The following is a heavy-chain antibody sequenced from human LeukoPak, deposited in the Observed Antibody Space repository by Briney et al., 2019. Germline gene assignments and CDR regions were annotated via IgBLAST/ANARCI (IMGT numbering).Heavy chain of an antibody. D-gene: IGHD1-26*01. J-gene: IGHJ4*02. V-gene: IGHV1-18*01. CDR1: GYTFIRYD. CDR3: AREWELLYFFDY. CDR2: ISANTGNT. Sequence: GASVKVSCKASGYTFIRYDISWVRQAPGQGLEWMGWISANTGNTNYAQKFRGRVTLTTDTSTNTAYMELRGLRADGTAVYYCAREWELLYFFDYWGQGTLVTVSS.